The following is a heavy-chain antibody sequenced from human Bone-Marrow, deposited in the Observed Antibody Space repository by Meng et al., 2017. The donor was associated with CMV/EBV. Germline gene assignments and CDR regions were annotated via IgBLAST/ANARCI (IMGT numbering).Heavy chain of an antibody. D-gene: IGHD5-18*01. J-gene: IGHJ3*02. CDR3: ARGSVQLWLVLLHEAFDI. CDR2: ISYDGSNK. V-gene: IGHV3-30*04. Sequence: GESLKISCAASGFTFSSYAMHWVRQAPGKGLEWVAVISYDGSNKYCADSVKGRFTISRDNSKNTLYLQMNSLRAEDTAVYYCARGSVQLWLVLLHEAFDIWGQGTMVTVSS. CDR1: GFTFSSYA.